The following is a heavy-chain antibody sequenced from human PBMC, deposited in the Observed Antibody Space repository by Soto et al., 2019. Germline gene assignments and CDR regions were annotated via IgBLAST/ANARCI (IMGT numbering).Heavy chain of an antibody. CDR3: ARDTYYYDSSGYYRAEYFQH. V-gene: IGHV1-2*04. Sequence: ASVKVSCKASGYTFTGYYMYWVRQAPGQGLEWMGWINPNSGGTNYAQKFQGWVTMTRDTSISTAYMELSRLRSDDTAVYYCARDTYYYDSSGYYRAEYFQHWGQGTLVTVSS. D-gene: IGHD3-22*01. CDR2: INPNSGGT. J-gene: IGHJ1*01. CDR1: GYTFTGYY.